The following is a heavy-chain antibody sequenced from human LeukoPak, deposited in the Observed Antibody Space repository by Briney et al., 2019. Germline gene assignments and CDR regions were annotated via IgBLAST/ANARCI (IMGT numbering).Heavy chain of an antibody. CDR1: GFTFSTTG. CDR3: ARNFAMVRGVYYYYYGMDV. Sequence: PGGSLRLSCAASGFTFSTTGMTWVRQAPGKGLEWVSTISFRSDTYFPDSLKGRFTVSRDNAKNSLYLQMNSLRAEDTALYYCARNFAMVRGVYYYYYGMDVWGQGTTVTVSS. CDR2: ISFRSDT. J-gene: IGHJ6*02. V-gene: IGHV3-21*04. D-gene: IGHD3-10*01.